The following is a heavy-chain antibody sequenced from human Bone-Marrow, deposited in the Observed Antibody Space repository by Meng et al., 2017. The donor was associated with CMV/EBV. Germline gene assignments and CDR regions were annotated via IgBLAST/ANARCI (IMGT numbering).Heavy chain of an antibody. CDR1: GFIFSSYE. D-gene: IGHD3-16*01. J-gene: IGHJ4*02. CDR2: ISSSSSYI. CDR3: ARGGLMDY. V-gene: IGHV3-21*01. Sequence: GGSLRLSCAASGFIFSSYEMNWVRQAPGKGLEWVSSISSSSSYIYYADLVKGRFTISRDNAKNSLYLQMNSLRAEDTAVYYCARGGLMDYWGLGTLVTVSS.